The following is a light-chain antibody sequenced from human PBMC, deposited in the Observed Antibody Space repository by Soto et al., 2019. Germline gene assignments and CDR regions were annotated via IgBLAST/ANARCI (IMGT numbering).Light chain of an antibody. V-gene: IGLV2-14*01. Sequence: QSALTQPASVSGSPGQSITISCTGTSSDVGGYKYVSWYQQHPGKAPKLIIHEVSSRPSGVSSRFSGSKSDNTASLTISGLQAEDEADYYCSSYTSSATLVFGVGTKLTVL. CDR1: SSDVGGYKY. CDR3: SSYTSSATLV. J-gene: IGLJ2*01. CDR2: EVS.